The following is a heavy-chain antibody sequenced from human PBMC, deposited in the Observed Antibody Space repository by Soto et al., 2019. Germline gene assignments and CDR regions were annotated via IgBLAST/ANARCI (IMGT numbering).Heavy chain of an antibody. CDR2: IYYSGST. CDR3: ARVVVPAAIVHYYYGMDV. D-gene: IGHD2-2*01. Sequence: PSETLSLTCTVSGGSVSSGSYYWSWIRQPPGKGLEWIEYIYYSGSTNYNPSLKSRVTISVDTSKNQFSLKLSSVTAADTAVYYCARVVVPAAIVHYYYGMDVWGQGTTVTVSS. CDR1: GGSVSSGSYY. J-gene: IGHJ6*02. V-gene: IGHV4-61*01.